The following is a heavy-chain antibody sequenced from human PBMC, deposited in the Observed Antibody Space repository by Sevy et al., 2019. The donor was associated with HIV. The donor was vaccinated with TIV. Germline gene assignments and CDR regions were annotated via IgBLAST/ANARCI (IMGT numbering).Heavy chain of an antibody. D-gene: IGHD2-21*02. J-gene: IGHJ4*02. CDR3: AKGTYCGGDCYSYYFDY. V-gene: IGHV3-23*01. CDR1: GFTISRYA. Sequence: GGSLRLSCAASGFTISRYAMSWVRQAPGKGLEWVSAISGSGGSTYYADSVKGRLTISRDNSKNTLYLQMNSLRAEDTAVYYCAKGTYCGGDCYSYYFDYWGQGTLVTVSS. CDR2: ISGSGGST.